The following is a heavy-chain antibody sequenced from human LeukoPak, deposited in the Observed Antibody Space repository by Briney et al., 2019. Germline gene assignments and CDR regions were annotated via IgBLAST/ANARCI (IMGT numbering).Heavy chain of an antibody. Sequence: GASVKVSCKASGYTFTGYYMHWVRQAPGQGLEWMGWINPNSGGTNYAQKFQGRVTMTRDTSISTAYMELSSLRSEDTAVYYCATVIQAVAGVYYYYGMDVWGQGTTVTVSS. J-gene: IGHJ6*02. CDR2: INPNSGGT. V-gene: IGHV1-2*02. D-gene: IGHD6-19*01. CDR1: GYTFTGYY. CDR3: ATVIQAVAGVYYYYGMDV.